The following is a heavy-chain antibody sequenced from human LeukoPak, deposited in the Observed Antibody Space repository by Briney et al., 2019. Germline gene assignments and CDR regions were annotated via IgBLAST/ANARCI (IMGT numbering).Heavy chain of an antibody. V-gene: IGHV4-4*07. CDR2: IHTSGST. CDR3: ARDRSYYDSSGYYTGWFDP. Sequence: PSETLSLTCSFSGGSISSYYWSWIRQPAGKGLEWIGRIHTSGSTNYNPSLKSRVTMSVDTSRNQFSLKLSSVTAADTAVYYCARDRSYYDSSGYYTGWFDPWGQGTLVTVSS. CDR1: GGSISSYY. D-gene: IGHD3-22*01. J-gene: IGHJ5*02.